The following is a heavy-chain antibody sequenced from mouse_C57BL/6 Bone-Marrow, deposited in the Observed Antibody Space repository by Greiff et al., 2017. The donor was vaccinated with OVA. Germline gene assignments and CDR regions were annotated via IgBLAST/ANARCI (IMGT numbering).Heavy chain of an antibody. V-gene: IGHV14-2*01. CDR2: IDPEDGET. CDR1: GFNIKDYY. J-gene: IGHJ3*01. CDR3: ALDYYSLVCLFAY. Sequence: VQLQESGAELVKPGASVKLSCTASGFNIKDYYMHWVKQRTEQGLEWIGRIDPEDGETKYAPTFQGKATITADTSSNTAYLQLSSLTSEDTAVYYCALDYYSLVCLFAYGGQGTGVTVS. D-gene: IGHD2-12*01.